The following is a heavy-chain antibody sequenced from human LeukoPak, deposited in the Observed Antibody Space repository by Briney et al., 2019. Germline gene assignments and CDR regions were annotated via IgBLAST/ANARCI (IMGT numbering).Heavy chain of an antibody. V-gene: IGHV1-18*01. D-gene: IGHD6-19*01. CDR1: GYTFTSYG. CDR3: ARESGGSGWPYNWFDP. Sequence: PGASVTVSCKASGYTFTSYGISWVRQAPGQGLEWMGWISAYNGNTNYAQKLQGRVTMTTDTSTSTAYMELRSLRSDDTAVYYCARESGGSGWPYNWFDPWGQGTLVTVSS. CDR2: ISAYNGNT. J-gene: IGHJ5*02.